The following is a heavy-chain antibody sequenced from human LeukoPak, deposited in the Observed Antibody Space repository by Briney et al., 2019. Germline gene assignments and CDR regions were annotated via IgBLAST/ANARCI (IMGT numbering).Heavy chain of an antibody. CDR2: IYYCRST. Sequence: SETLSLTCTVSGGSISRYYWSWIRQPPGKAREGIGYIYYCRSTNYNPSLKSRVPISVDTSKNQFSLKLSSVAAADTAVYYCARVKRYCSSTSCSQLGSTIYYYYGMDVWGQGTTVTVSS. CDR3: ARVKRYCSSTSCSQLGSTIYYYYGMDV. J-gene: IGHJ6*02. CDR1: GGSISRYY. V-gene: IGHV4-59*01. D-gene: IGHD2-2*01.